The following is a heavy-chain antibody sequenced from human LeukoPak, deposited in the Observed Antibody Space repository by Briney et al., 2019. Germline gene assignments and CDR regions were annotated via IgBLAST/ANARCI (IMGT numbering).Heavy chain of an antibody. CDR1: GGSISSGGYS. CDR3: ASPRGDDSGGYYTWYFHH. V-gene: IGHV4-30-2*01. CDR2: SGST. Sequence: KSSQTLSLTCAVSGGSISSGGYSWSWIRQPPGKGLEWIGSGSTYYNPSLKSRVTISVDTSKNQFSLKLSSVTAADTAVYFCASPRGDDSGGYYTWYFHHWGQGILVTVSS. D-gene: IGHD3-22*01. J-gene: IGHJ1*01.